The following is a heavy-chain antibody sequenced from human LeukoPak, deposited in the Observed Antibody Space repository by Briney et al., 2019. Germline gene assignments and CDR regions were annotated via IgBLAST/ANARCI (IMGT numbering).Heavy chain of an antibody. CDR2: FAGSDTTT. J-gene: IGHJ4*02. D-gene: IGHD5-12*01. CDR3: ATLGYHLDS. Sequence: GGSLRLSCEASGFTFSHFGMHWVRQAPGKGLEWVSYFAGSDTTTYYADSVKGRFTISRDNAKNSLYLQMNSLRAEDTALYYCATLGYHLDSWGQGTLVTVSS. V-gene: IGHV3-48*03. CDR1: GFTFSHFG.